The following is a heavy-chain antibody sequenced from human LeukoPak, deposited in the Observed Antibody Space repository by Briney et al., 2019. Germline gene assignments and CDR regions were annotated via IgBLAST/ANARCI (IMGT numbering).Heavy chain of an antibody. CDR2: IKADGGDK. CDR1: GFTFSTNA. Sequence: GGSLRLSCAASGFTFSTNAMSWVRQAPGKGLEWVAIIKADGGDKYYVNSVKGRFTISRDNAKNSLSLQMDSLRAEDTAVYYCARGGLWGGDYWGQGTLVTVSS. J-gene: IGHJ4*02. V-gene: IGHV3-7*01. D-gene: IGHD3-16*01. CDR3: ARGGLWGGDY.